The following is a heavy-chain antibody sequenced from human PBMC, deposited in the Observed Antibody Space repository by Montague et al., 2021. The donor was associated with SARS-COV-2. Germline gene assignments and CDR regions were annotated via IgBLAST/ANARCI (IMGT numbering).Heavy chain of an antibody. CDR3: ARDRYYYGSGSLDAFDI. CDR1: GFTSSSYG. V-gene: IGHV3-33*01. J-gene: IGHJ3*02. D-gene: IGHD3-10*01. Sequence: SLSLSCSASGFTSSSYGMHWVRQAPGKGLEWAAVIWYDGSNKYYADSVKDRFTISRDNSKNTLYLQMNSLRAEDTAVYYCARDRYYYGSGSLDAFDIWGQGTMVTVSS. CDR2: IWYDGSNK.